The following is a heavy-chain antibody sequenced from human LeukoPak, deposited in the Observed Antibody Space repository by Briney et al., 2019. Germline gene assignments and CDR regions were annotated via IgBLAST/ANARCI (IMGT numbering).Heavy chain of an antibody. CDR2: IKQDGSEK. CDR1: RFTFSSYW. Sequence: GGSLRLSCEASRFTFSSYWMSWVRQAPGKGLEWVANIKQDGSEKYYVDSVKGRFTISRDNAKNSLYLQMNSLRAEDTAVYYCARGTCGYTYGCFFDYWGQGTLVTVSS. V-gene: IGHV3-7*02. D-gene: IGHD5-18*01. CDR3: ARGTCGYTYGCFFDY. J-gene: IGHJ4*02.